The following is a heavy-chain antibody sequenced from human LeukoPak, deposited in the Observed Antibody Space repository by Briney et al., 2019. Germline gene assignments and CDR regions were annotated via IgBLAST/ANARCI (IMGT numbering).Heavy chain of an antibody. D-gene: IGHD1-26*01. V-gene: IGHV3-7*01. CDR3: ATLVGTSHEDFDF. J-gene: IGHJ3*01. Sequence: PGGSLRLSCAASGFTFSSYSMTWVRQAPGKGLEWVANVKADGVDKFYGDSVKGRFTISRDNAKNSVHLQMSSLRAEDTAVYYCATLVGTSHEDFDFWGQGTMVTVSS. CDR1: GFTFSSYS. CDR2: VKADGVDK.